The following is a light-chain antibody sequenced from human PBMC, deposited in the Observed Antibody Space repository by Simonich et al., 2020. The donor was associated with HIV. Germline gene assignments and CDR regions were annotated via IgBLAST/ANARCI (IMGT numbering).Light chain of an antibody. V-gene: IGKV4-1*01. CDR2: LAS. J-gene: IGKJ2*01. CDR3: QQYYDTPYT. CDR1: QRCLYSSNNKNY. Sequence: DIVMTQSPDSMAVSLGERATINCKSRQRCLYSSNNKNYLAWYQRKPGQPPKLLIYLASTREYGVPDRFSASGSGTDFTLTISSLQAEDVAVYYCQQYYDTPYTFGQGTKLEIK.